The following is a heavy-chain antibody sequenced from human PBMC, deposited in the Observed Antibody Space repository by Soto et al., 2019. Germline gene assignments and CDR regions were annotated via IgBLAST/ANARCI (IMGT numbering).Heavy chain of an antibody. J-gene: IGHJ1*01. CDR3: ARESGENWTYEAH. Sequence: QVQQQESGPGLVKPSDTLSLICSVSGTYISEFSWSWIRQPTGTGLEWVGRIPNNGVVHYSPSFRGRATMSIDTSRNHLSLHLQPATAADTAVYYCARESGENWTYEAHWGQGTLVTVSS. CDR2: IPNNGVV. V-gene: IGHV4-4*07. D-gene: IGHD1-7*01. CDR1: GTYISEFS.